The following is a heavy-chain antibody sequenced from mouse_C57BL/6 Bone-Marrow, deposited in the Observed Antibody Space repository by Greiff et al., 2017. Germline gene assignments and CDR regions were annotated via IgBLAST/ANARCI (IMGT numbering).Heavy chain of an antibody. J-gene: IGHJ2*01. CDR3: SRWERYDYDGQPYFED. CDR1: GYTFTSYW. V-gene: IGHV1-69*01. CDR2: IDPSDSYT. D-gene: IGHD2-4*01. Sequence: VQLQQPGAELVMPGASVKLSCKASGYTFTSYWMPWVKQRPGQGLEWIGEIDPSDSYTNYNQKFKGKSTLTVDKSSSTSYMQLSRLTSEDSAVYDWSRWERYDYDGQPYFEDWGQGATLTVSS.